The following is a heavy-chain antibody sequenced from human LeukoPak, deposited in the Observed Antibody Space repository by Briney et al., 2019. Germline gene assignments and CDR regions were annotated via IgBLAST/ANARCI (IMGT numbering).Heavy chain of an antibody. Sequence: GESLKISCKGSGYSFTSYWIGWVRQMPGKGLEWMGIIYPGDSDTRYSPSFQGQVTISADKSISTAYLQRSSLKASDTAMYYCARRINTDNYDSSGYYYGTYYFDYWGQGTLVTVSS. CDR1: GYSFTSYW. V-gene: IGHV5-51*01. CDR3: ARRINTDNYDSSGYYYGTYYFDY. J-gene: IGHJ4*02. D-gene: IGHD3-22*01. CDR2: IYPGDSDT.